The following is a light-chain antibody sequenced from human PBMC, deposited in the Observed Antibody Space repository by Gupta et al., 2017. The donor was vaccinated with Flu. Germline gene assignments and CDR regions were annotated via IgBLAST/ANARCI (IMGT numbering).Light chain of an antibody. CDR1: QSVGSSY. J-gene: IGKJ3*01. CDR3: QQYGTSPPVT. V-gene: IGKV3-20*01. Sequence: IVLTQSPVTLSLSPGERATLSCRASQSVGSSYLAWYQQKPGQAPRLLIYGASSRATGVPDRFSGSGSGTDFTLTISRREPEDFAVYYCQQYGTSPPVTFGPGTKVDIK. CDR2: GAS.